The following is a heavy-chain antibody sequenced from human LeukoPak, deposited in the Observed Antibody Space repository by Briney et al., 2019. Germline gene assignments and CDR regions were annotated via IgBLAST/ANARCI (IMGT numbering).Heavy chain of an antibody. Sequence: SETLSLTCTVSGGSISVYYYNWIRQPPRKGLEWIGYIDHSGRTNYSPSLKKRVTVSIDKSKNQFSLKLSSVTAADPAIYYCARERVVDMATMFFEYWGQGILVTVSS. J-gene: IGHJ4*02. CDR2: IDHSGRT. D-gene: IGHD5-24*01. CDR3: ARERVVDMATMFFEY. V-gene: IGHV4-59*08. CDR1: GGSISVYY.